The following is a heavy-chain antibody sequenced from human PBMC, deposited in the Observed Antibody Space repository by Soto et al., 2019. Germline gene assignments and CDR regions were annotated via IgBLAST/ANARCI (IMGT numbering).Heavy chain of an antibody. J-gene: IGHJ4*02. D-gene: IGHD5-12*01. CDR1: GFTFSSYA. Sequence: GGSLRLSCAASGFTFSSYAMSWVRQAPGKGLEWVSVISGSGGSTYYADSVKGRFTISRDNSKNTLYLQMNSLRAEDTAVYYCAKSEEWLRLFDYWGQGTLVTVSS. CDR3: AKSEEWLRLFDY. V-gene: IGHV3-23*01. CDR2: ISGSGGST.